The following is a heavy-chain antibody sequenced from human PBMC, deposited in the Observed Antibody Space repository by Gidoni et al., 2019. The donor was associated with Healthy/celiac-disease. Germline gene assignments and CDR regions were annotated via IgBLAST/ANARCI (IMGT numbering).Heavy chain of an antibody. CDR1: GGSISSRSYY. D-gene: IGHD1-26*01. J-gene: IGHJ4*02. Sequence: QLQLQESGPGLVKPSETLSLTCTVSGGSISSRSYYWGWIRQPPGKGLEWIGSIYYSGSTSYNPSLKSRVTISVETSKNQFSLKLSSVTAADTAVYYCARDMGGSYPAGGGFDYWGQGTLVTVSS. CDR2: IYYSGST. V-gene: IGHV4-39*07. CDR3: ARDMGGSYPAGGGFDY.